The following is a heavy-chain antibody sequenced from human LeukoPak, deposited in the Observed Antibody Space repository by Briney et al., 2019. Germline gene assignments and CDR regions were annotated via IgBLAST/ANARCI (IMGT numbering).Heavy chain of an antibody. CDR3: AKDRQPGGMGDY. CDR2: ISQDGDNK. CDR1: GFTFSTFG. J-gene: IGHJ4*02. D-gene: IGHD2-2*01. V-gene: IGHV3-30*18. Sequence: GRSLRLSCAASGFTFSTFGMHWVRQAPGKGLEWVALISQDGDNKYYADSVKGRFTISRDNSKHTLYLQMSSLRAEDTAVYYCAKDRQPGGMGDYWDQGTQVTVSS.